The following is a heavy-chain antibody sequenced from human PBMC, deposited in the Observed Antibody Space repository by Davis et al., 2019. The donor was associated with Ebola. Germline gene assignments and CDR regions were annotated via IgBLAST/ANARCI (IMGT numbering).Heavy chain of an antibody. CDR2: IKTDGSST. J-gene: IGHJ4*02. CDR3: ARDPLHDSSGYYLDY. D-gene: IGHD3-22*01. CDR1: GFTLSSYW. Sequence: GESLKISCVGSGFTLSSYWMYWVRQAPGKGLVWVSRIKTDGSSTNYADSVKGRFTISRDNAKNTLYLQMNSLRAEDTAVYYCARDPLHDSSGYYLDYWGQGTLVTVSS. V-gene: IGHV3-74*01.